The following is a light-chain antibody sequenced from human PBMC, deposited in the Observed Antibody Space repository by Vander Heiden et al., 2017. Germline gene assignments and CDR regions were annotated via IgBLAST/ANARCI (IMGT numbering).Light chain of an antibody. CDR2: ANS. J-gene: IGLJ2*01. CDR1: SSNIGAGHD. Sequence: LLTQPPSAPGASRQRLSISAACGSSNIGAGHDVHWYQQLPGTAPKPLISANSNRPSGVPDRFSGSKSGTSASLAITGIQAEDEADYYCQSYDSSLTSYEVFGGGTKLTVL. CDR3: QSYDSSLTSYEV. V-gene: IGLV1-40*01.